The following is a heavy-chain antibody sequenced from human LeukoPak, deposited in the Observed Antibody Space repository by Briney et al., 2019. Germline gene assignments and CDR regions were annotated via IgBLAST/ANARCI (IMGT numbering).Heavy chain of an antibody. V-gene: IGHV3-49*04. D-gene: IGHD3-22*01. CDR2: IRSKAYGGTT. CDR3: TRDGIAYYDSSGYYGKYDY. CDR1: GFTFGDYA. Sequence: GGSLRLSCTASGFTFGDYAMSWVRQAPGKGLEWVGFIRSKAYGGTTEYAASVKGRFTISRDDSKSIAYLQMNSLKTEDTAVYYCTRDGIAYYDSSGYYGKYDYWGQGNLVTVSS. J-gene: IGHJ4*02.